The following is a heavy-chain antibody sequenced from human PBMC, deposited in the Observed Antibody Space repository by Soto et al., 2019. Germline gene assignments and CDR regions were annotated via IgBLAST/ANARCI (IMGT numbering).Heavy chain of an antibody. CDR2: INPDGSST. Sequence: GGSLRLSCAASGFTFSAYWMHWARQAPGKGPVWVSRINPDGSSTGYTDSVRGRFIISRDNTKNTLYLQMNSLKVEDTAVYYCARDLSSEGGVWGQGTTVTVSS. CDR3: ARDLSSEGGV. D-gene: IGHD3-16*01. CDR1: GFTFSAYW. V-gene: IGHV3-74*01. J-gene: IGHJ6*02.